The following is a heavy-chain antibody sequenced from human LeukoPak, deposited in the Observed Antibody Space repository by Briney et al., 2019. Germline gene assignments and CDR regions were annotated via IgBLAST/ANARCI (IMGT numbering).Heavy chain of an antibody. CDR1: GFTFSSYW. D-gene: IGHD2-2*01. Sequence: GGSLRLSCAASGFTFSSYWMSWVRQAPGKGLEWVANIKQDGSEKYYVDSVKGRFTISRDNAKNSLYLQMNSLRAEDTAVYYCARFVVPAAMRGLGNWFDPWGQGTLVTVSS. CDR3: ARFVVPAAMRGLGNWFDP. CDR2: IKQDGSEK. J-gene: IGHJ5*02. V-gene: IGHV3-7*01.